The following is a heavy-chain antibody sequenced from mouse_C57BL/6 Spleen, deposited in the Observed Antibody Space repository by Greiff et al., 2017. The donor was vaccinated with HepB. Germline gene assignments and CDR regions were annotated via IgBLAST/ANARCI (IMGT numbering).Heavy chain of an antibody. Sequence: EVKLVESVAELVRPGASVKLSCTASGFNIKNTYMHWVKQRPEQGLEWIGRIDPANGNTKYAPKFQGKATITADTSSNTAYLQLSSLTSEDTAIYYCARDTTVVAPDWYFDVWGTGTTVTVSS. J-gene: IGHJ1*03. CDR2: IDPANGNT. V-gene: IGHV14-3*01. CDR3: ARDTTVVAPDWYFDV. D-gene: IGHD1-1*01. CDR1: GFNIKNTY.